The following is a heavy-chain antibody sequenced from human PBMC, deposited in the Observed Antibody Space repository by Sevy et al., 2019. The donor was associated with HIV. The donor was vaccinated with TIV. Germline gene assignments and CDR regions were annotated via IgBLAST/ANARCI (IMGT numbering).Heavy chain of an antibody. Sequence: GESLKISCRGSGYSFTSHWIGWVRHMPGKGLEWMGIIYPDDSDTRYSPSFQGQVTFSADKSISPAYLQWGSLKASDTAMYYCATSRSGYLDSSGYYIYWGQGTLVTVSS. J-gene: IGHJ4*02. V-gene: IGHV5-51*01. CDR3: ATSRSGYLDSSGYYIY. CDR2: IYPDDSDT. D-gene: IGHD3-22*01. CDR1: GYSFTSHW.